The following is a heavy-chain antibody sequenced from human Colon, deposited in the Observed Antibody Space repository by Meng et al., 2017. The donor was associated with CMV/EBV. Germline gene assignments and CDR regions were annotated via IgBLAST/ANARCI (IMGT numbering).Heavy chain of an antibody. CDR3: ARGRRYCTSDSCYIFDS. CDR2: VNAGGRDT. Sequence: GESLKISCAASGFTFSNHAMNWVRQAPGKGLEWVSTVNAGGRDTYYADSVKGRFTISRDNSKNTLYLQMSSLRVEDTAIYYCARGRRYCTSDSCYIFDSWGQGALVTVSS. J-gene: IGHJ4*02. CDR1: GFTFSNHA. D-gene: IGHD2-2*02. V-gene: IGHV3-23*01.